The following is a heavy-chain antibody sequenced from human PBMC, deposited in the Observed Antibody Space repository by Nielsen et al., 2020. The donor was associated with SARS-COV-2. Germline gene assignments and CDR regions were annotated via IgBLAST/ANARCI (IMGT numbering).Heavy chain of an antibody. Sequence: SETLSLTCTVSSGSVSSGGYYWGWIRQPPGKGLEWIGSIYYSGSTYYNPSLKSRVTISVDTSKNQFSLKLSSVTAADTAVYYCARHYVGFLEWFSYFDYWGQGTLVTVSS. CDR3: ARHYVGFLEWFSYFDY. D-gene: IGHD3-3*01. V-gene: IGHV4-39*01. CDR2: IYYSGST. J-gene: IGHJ4*02. CDR1: SGSVSSGGYY.